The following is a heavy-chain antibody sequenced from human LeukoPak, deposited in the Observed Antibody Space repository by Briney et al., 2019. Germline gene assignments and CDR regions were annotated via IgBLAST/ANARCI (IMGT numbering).Heavy chain of an antibody. CDR2: IYYSGST. CDR1: GGSISSCC. Sequence: SETLSLTCTVSGGSISSCCWSWIRQPPGKGLEWIGYIYYSGSTNYNPSLKSRVTISVDTSKNQFSLKLSSVTAADTAVYYCARDLHSWFDPWGQGTLVTVSS. J-gene: IGHJ5*02. CDR3: ARDLHSWFDP. V-gene: IGHV4-59*01.